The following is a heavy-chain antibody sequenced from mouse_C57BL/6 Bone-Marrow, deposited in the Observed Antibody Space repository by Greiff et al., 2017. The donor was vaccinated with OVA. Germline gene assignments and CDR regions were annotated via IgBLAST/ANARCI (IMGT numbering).Heavy chain of an antibody. J-gene: IGHJ4*01. Sequence: EVKLMESGGDLVKPGGSLKLSCAASGFTFSSYGMSWVRQTPDKRLEWVATISSGGSYTYYPDSVKGRFTISRDNAKNTLYLQMSSLKSEDTAMYYCARHRRSPLAMDYWGQGTSVTVSS. V-gene: IGHV5-6*01. CDR1: GFTFSSYG. CDR3: ARHRRSPLAMDY. CDR2: ISSGGSYT.